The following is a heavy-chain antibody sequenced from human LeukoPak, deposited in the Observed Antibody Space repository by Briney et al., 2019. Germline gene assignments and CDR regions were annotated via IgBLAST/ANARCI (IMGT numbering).Heavy chain of an antibody. CDR3: ARGQGSGSYSYYYGMDV. D-gene: IGHD3-10*01. V-gene: IGHV3-53*01. J-gene: IGHJ6*02. CDR1: GFTVSSNY. Sequence: SGGSLRLSCAASGFTVSSNYMSWVRQAPGKGLEWVSVIYSGRSTYYADSVKGRFTISRDNSKNTLYLQMNSLRAEDTAVYYCARGQGSGSYSYYYGMDVWGQGTTVTVSS. CDR2: IYSGRST.